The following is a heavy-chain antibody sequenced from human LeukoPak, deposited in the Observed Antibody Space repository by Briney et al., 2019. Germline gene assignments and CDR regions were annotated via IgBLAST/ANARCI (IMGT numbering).Heavy chain of an antibody. CDR2: INDDGSST. J-gene: IGHJ4*02. CDR3: ARGLGSPTDY. Sequence: GGSLRLSCAASGFTFRTSWMHWLRLAPGKGLVWVSRINDDGSSTTCADSVKGRFTISRDNAKSTLYLQMNSLRAEDTAVYYCARGLGSPTDYWGQGTLVTVSS. D-gene: IGHD1-26*01. V-gene: IGHV3-74*01. CDR1: GFTFRTSW.